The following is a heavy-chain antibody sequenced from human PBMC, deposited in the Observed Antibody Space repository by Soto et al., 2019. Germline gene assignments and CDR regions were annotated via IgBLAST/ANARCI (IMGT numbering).Heavy chain of an antibody. Sequence: HVQLVQSGAEVKKPGSSVKVSCKTSGGTFGSYAISWVRQAPGQGLEWMGGIIPIFSTPNYAQKFQGRVTITADESTSTAYMELSSLRSEDTAVYYCARPIQYYFDTSAQSAWFDPWGQGTLVTVSS. CDR3: ARPIQYYFDTSAQSAWFDP. CDR2: IIPIFSTP. CDR1: GGTFGSYA. D-gene: IGHD3-22*01. J-gene: IGHJ5*02. V-gene: IGHV1-69*12.